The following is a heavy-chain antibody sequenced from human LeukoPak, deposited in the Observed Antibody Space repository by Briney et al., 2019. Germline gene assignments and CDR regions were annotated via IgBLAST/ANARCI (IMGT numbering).Heavy chain of an antibody. Sequence: ASVKVSCKASGGTFSSYAISWVRQAPGQGLEWMGVIIPIFGTANYAQKFQGRVTITTDESTSTAYMELSSLRSENTAVYYCARVQGDSYYDFWSGYYGRWGQGTLVTVSS. CDR2: IIPIFGTA. CDR3: ARVQGDSYYDFWSGYYGR. CDR1: GGTFSSYA. D-gene: IGHD3-3*01. V-gene: IGHV1-69*05. J-gene: IGHJ4*02.